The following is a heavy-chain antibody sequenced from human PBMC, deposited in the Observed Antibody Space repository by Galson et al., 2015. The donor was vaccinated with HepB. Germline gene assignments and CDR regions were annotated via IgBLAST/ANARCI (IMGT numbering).Heavy chain of an antibody. V-gene: IGHV3-7*03. D-gene: IGHD3-16*01. Sequence: SLRLSCAASGFTFSSYWMSWVRQAPGKGLEWVANIKQDGSEKYYVDSVKGRFTISRDNAKNSLYLQMNSLRAEDTAVYYCAREWGTTTYYFDYWGQGTLVTVSS. CDR2: IKQDGSEK. CDR1: GFTFSSYW. J-gene: IGHJ4*02. CDR3: AREWGTTTYYFDY.